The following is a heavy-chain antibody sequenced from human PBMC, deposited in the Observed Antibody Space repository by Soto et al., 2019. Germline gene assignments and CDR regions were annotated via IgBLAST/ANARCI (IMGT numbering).Heavy chain of an antibody. CDR1: GYTFISYW. Sequence: GESLKISRKGTGYTFISYWIGWVRQMPGKGLEWMGIIYPGDSDARYSPSFQGQVTISVDKSISTAYLQWSSLKASDTAMYYCARHPPSDIVILPPFDYWGQGTLVTVSS. CDR3: ARHPPSDIVILPPFDY. V-gene: IGHV5-51*01. J-gene: IGHJ4*02. CDR2: IYPGDSDA. D-gene: IGHD2-2*01.